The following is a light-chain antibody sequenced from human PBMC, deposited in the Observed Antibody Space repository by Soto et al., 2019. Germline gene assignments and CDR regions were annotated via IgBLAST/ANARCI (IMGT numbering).Light chain of an antibody. J-gene: IGLJ3*02. CDR3: CSYAGSNSWV. V-gene: IGLV2-23*01. Sequence: QSVLTQPASVSGSPGQSITISCTATSSDVGSNNVVSWYQQHPGKAPQLMIYDGNKRPSGVSNRFSGSKSGNTASLTISGLQAEDEAYYYCCSYAGSNSWVFGGGTKLTVL. CDR1: SSDVGSNNV. CDR2: DGN.